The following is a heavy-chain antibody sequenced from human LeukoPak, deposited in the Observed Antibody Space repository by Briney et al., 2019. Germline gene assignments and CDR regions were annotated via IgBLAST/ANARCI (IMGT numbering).Heavy chain of an antibody. Sequence: GESLKISCQGSGSSFTTYWIAWVRQLPGEGLEWMGIIYPGDSETRYSPSFQGQVTISADESITTAYLQWGSLKASDTAMYYCTRSPRDGYHDAFDIWGQGTMVTVFS. CDR3: TRSPRDGYHDAFDI. J-gene: IGHJ3*02. V-gene: IGHV5-51*01. CDR1: GSSFTTYW. CDR2: IYPGDSET. D-gene: IGHD5-24*01.